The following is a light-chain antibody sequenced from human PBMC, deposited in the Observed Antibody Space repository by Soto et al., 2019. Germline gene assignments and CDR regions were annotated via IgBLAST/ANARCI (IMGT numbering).Light chain of an antibody. Sequence: QPVLTQSPSASATPGQRVTISCSGSSSNIGRNTVNWYQQLPGTAPKLVIYNNDQRPSGVPDRFSGSKSGTSASLAISGLQSEDEADYYCAAWDDSLNGVLFGGGTKLTVL. CDR3: AAWDDSLNGVL. J-gene: IGLJ2*01. V-gene: IGLV1-44*01. CDR2: NND. CDR1: SSNIGRNT.